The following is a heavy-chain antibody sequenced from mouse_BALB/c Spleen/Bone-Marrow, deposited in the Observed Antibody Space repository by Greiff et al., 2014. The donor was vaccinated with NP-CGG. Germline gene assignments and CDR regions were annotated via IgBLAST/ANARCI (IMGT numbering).Heavy chain of an antibody. Sequence: LQESGAELVKPGASVKLSCKASGYTFTTYWMQWVKQRPGQGLEWIGEINPSNGRTNYNEKFKRKATLTVDKSSSTACMQLSSLTSEDSAVYYCARGDGKYAFAYWGQGTLVTVSA. D-gene: IGHD2-1*01. V-gene: IGHV1S81*02. J-gene: IGHJ3*01. CDR3: ARGDGKYAFAY. CDR1: GYTFTTYW. CDR2: INPSNGRT.